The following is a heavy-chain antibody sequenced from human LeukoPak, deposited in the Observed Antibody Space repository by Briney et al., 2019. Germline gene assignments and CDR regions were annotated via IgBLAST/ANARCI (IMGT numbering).Heavy chain of an antibody. Sequence: GASVRVSCKASGDTFRIYAISWVRQAPGQGLEWMGRIIPILGIANYAQKFQGRVTITADKSTSTAYMELSSLRSEDTAVYYCGSSTYGSGSYNFDYWGQGTLVTVSA. CDR2: IIPILGIA. D-gene: IGHD3-10*01. V-gene: IGHV1-69*04. CDR1: GDTFRIYA. CDR3: GSSTYGSGSYNFDY. J-gene: IGHJ4*02.